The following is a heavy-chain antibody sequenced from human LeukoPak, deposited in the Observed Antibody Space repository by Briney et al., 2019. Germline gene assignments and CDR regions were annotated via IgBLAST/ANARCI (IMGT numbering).Heavy chain of an antibody. Sequence: GGPLRLSCAASGFTFSSYAMHWVRKAPGKRLEWVAVIWYDGSNKYYADSVKGRFTISRDNSKNTLYLKMNSLRAEDTAVYYCAKDTYYYDSSGYYLVWGQGTLVTVSS. D-gene: IGHD3-22*01. CDR1: GFTFSSYA. CDR2: IWYDGSNK. V-gene: IGHV3-33*06. J-gene: IGHJ4*02. CDR3: AKDTYYYDSSGYYLV.